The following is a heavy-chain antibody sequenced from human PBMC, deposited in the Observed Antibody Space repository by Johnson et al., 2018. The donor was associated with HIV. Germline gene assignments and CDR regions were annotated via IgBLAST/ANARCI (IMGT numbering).Heavy chain of an antibody. CDR3: ARVMGATQVMGAFDI. D-gene: IGHD1-26*01. CDR1: GFTFSTYA. V-gene: IGHV3-23*04. Sequence: VQLVESGGGLAQPGGSLRLSCAASGFTFSTYAMTWVRQAPGRGLEWVSTIGGSGGTTYYADSVKGRFTISRDRSKNTVYLQMKSLRAEDTAVYYCARVMGATQVMGAFDIWGQVTMVTVSS. J-gene: IGHJ3*02. CDR2: IGGSGGTT.